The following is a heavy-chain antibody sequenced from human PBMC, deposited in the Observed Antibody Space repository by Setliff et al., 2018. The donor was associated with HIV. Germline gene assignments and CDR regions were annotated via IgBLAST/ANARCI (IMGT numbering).Heavy chain of an antibody. J-gene: IGHJ4*03. CDR1: GDKFPNYY. D-gene: IGHD3-9*01. CDR2: IYPSDSDT. CDR3: TEGGGLNFRWHDWFVKI. Sequence: AGESLKISCKDSGDKFPNYYLGWVRQMPGKGLEWIGAIYPSDSDTRISLSFRGQVTISADKSISTAYLQLNSLRASDTAIYYCTEGGGLNFRWHDWFVKIWGQGTPVTVSS. V-gene: IGHV5-51*01.